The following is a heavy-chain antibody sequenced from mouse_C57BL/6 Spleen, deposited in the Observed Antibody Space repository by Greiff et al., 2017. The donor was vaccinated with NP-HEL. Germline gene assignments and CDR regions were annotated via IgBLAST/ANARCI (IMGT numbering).Heavy chain of an antibody. CDR3: ARDELLHYYAMDY. CDR1: GFTFSSYA. J-gene: IGHJ4*01. CDR2: ISDGGSYT. V-gene: IGHV5-4*01. D-gene: IGHD2-1*01. Sequence: EVMLVESGGGLVKPGGSLKLSCAASGFTFSSYAMSWVRQTPEKRLEWVATISDGGSYTYYPDNVKGRFTISRDNAKNNLYLQMSHLKSEDTAMYYCARDELLHYYAMDYWGQGTSVTVSS.